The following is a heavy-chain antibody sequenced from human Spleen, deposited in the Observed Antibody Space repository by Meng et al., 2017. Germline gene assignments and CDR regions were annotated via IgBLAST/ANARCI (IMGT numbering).Heavy chain of an antibody. CDR2: ISPKNGGA. J-gene: IGHJ4*02. V-gene: IGHV1-2*06. D-gene: IGHD2-15*01. CDR3: ARGCSGGYCLDY. CDR1: EYIFTAYY. Sequence: QVRLVQSGAEVRKPGASVKVSCEASEYIFTAYYMHWVRQAPGQGLEWMGRISPKNGGADFAQNLQARVTMATDTSTSTAYMELRSLRSDDTAVYYCARGCSGGYCLDYWGQGTLVTVSS.